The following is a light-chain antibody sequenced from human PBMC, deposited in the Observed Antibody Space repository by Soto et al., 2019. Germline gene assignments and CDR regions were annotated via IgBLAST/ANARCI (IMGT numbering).Light chain of an antibody. CDR1: QSVSSY. CDR3: QQRSNWPPT. CDR2: DAS. Sequence: EIVLTQSPATLSLSPGERATLSCRAGQSVSSYLAWYQQKPGQAPRLVIYDASYRATGIPARFSGSGSGTDFNFTISSLEPEDFAVYYCQQRSNWPPTFGQGTKVEIK. V-gene: IGKV3-11*01. J-gene: IGKJ1*01.